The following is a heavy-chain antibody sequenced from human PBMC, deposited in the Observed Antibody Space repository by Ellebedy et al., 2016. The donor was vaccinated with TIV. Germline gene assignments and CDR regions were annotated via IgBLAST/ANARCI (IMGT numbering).Heavy chain of an antibody. Sequence: GESLKISCAASGFTFSGSAMHWVRQASGKGLEWVGRIRSKANSYATTYAASVKGRFTISRDDSKSTTYLHMNSLKTEDTAVYYCARTYCSSTSCYGGLRYYYYYGMDVWGQGTTVTVSS. CDR2: IRSKANSYAT. J-gene: IGHJ6*02. CDR3: ARTYCSSTSCYGGLRYYYYYGMDV. CDR1: GFTFSGSA. D-gene: IGHD2-2*01. V-gene: IGHV3-73*01.